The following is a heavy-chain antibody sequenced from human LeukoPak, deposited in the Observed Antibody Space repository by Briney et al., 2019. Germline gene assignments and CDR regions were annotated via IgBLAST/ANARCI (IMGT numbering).Heavy chain of an antibody. CDR2: IYPGDSET. J-gene: IGHJ4*02. V-gene: IGHV5-51*01. Sequence: GESLKISCKGSGYSFKSFWIAWVRQMPGKGLEWMGIIYPGDSETRYSPSFQDQVTISVDKSLSTAYVQWSSLKASDTAMYYSARHLSSITSSPNYWGQGTLVTVSS. CDR1: GYSFKSFW. CDR3: ARHLSSITSSPNY. D-gene: IGHD3-10*01.